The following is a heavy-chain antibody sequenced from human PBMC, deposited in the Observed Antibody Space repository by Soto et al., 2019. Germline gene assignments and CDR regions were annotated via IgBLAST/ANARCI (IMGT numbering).Heavy chain of an antibody. V-gene: IGHV4-59*01. CDR3: ARRYGKNAFDI. CDR2: IYYSGST. Sequence: QVQLQESGPGLVKPSETLSLTCTVSGGSISSYYWSWIRQPPGKGLEWIGYIYYSGSTNYNPSLKGRVNISVDTSKDPFSLKLSSVTAADTAVYYCARRYGKNAFDIWGQGTMVTVSS. CDR1: GGSISSYY. J-gene: IGHJ3*02. D-gene: IGHD5-18*01.